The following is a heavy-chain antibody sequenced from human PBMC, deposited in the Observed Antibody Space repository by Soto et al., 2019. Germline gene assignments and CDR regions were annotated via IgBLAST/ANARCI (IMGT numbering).Heavy chain of an antibody. D-gene: IGHD1-7*01. CDR3: AGYNWNSQKY. Sequence: GGSLRLSCAASGFTFSSYWMHWVRQAPGKGLVWVSRIKPDGSWTIHADSVKGRFTISRDNAKSMVYLQMNSRRVEDMAVYYCAGYNWNSQKYWGHGTLVTVSS. CDR1: GFTFSSYW. J-gene: IGHJ4*01. V-gene: IGHV3-74*01. CDR2: IKPDGSWT.